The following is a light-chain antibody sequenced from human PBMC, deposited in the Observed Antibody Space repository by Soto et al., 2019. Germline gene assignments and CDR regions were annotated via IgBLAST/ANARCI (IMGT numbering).Light chain of an antibody. CDR3: LQYGSAVWT. V-gene: IGKV3-20*01. CDR1: QSVSSSF. J-gene: IGKJ1*01. Sequence: EIVLTQSPGTLSLSPGERATLSCRASQSVSSSFLAWYQQKPGQAPRLLIFAVSSRATGIQDRFSGSGSGTDFTLTISRLEPEDIAVYYCLQYGSAVWTFGQGTKVDIK. CDR2: AVS.